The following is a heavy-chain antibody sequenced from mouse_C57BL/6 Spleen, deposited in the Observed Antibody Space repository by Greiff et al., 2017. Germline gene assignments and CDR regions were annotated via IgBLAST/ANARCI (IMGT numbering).Heavy chain of an antibody. CDR1: GYTFTSYW. CDR3: AREGAYYSNFFDY. Sequence: QVQLQQPGAELVKPGASVKMSCKASGYTFTSYWITWVKQRPGQGLEWIGDIYPGSGSTNYNEKFKSKATLTVDTSSSTAYMQLSSLISEDSAVYYCAREGAYYSNFFDYWGQGTTLTVSS. V-gene: IGHV1-55*01. J-gene: IGHJ2*01. CDR2: IYPGSGST. D-gene: IGHD2-5*01.